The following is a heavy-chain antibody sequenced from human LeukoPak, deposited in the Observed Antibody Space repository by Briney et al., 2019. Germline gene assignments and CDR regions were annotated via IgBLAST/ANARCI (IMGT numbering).Heavy chain of an antibody. CDR2: INQDGGEK. CDR1: GFTFSSYW. V-gene: IGHV3-7*01. J-gene: IGHJ4*02. CDR3: AKDASSWVY. D-gene: IGHD6-13*01. Sequence: GGSLRLSCAASGFTFSSYWMSWVRQAPGKGLEWVANINQDGGEKYYVASVKGRFTISRDNAKNSLYLQMNSLRADDTAMYYCAKDASSWVYWGQGTLVTVSS.